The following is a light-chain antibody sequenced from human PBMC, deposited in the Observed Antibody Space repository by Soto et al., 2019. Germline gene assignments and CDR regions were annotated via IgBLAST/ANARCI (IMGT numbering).Light chain of an antibody. CDR3: MQGLQDLT. Sequence: IVMTLSPLSLPVTPGEPASISCRSSQSLLYSNGYNYLEGYLQRPGQSPQLLIYLASNRAPGVPDRFSGSGSGTDFTLKISRVEAEDVGVYYCMQGLQDLTFGQGTRLEIK. V-gene: IGKV2-28*01. J-gene: IGKJ5*01. CDR1: QSLLYSNGYNY. CDR2: LAS.